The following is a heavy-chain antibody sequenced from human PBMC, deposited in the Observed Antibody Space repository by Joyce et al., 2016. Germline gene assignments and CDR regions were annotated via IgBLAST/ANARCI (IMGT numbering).Heavy chain of an antibody. J-gene: IGHJ4*02. CDR2: INSDDSRI. D-gene: IGHD2-2*01. CDR3: TTPSCAN. V-gene: IGHV3-48*03. Sequence: EVQLVEYGGGLVQPGGSLRLSCAASGIIFSNKEMNWVRQAPGKGLEWISSINSDDSRIHYADFVRGRFTISRDNARNSLFLEMNSLRVEDTAMYYCTTPSCANWGQGSLVTVSS. CDR1: GIIFSNKE.